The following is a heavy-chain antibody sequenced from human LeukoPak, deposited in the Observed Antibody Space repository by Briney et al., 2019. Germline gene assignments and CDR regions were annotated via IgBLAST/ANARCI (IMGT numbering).Heavy chain of an antibody. CDR2: IRGSGGST. J-gene: IGHJ3*02. V-gene: IGHV3-23*01. CDR3: AKREDSLDAFDI. D-gene: IGHD6-6*01. Sequence: GGSLRLSCAASGFTFSSYAMSWVRQAPGKGLEWVSAIRGSGGSTYYADSVKGRFTISRDNSKNTLYLQMNSLRAEDTAVYYCAKREDSLDAFDIWGQGTMVTVSS. CDR1: GFTFSSYA.